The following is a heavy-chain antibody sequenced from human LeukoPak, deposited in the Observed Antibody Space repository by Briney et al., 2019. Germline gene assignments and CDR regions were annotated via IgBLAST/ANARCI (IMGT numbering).Heavy chain of an antibody. J-gene: IGHJ4*02. D-gene: IGHD5-24*01. V-gene: IGHV3-7*04. CDR2: IKQDGSKK. CDR1: GFPFSSYW. CDR3: TRVGYIDEGIDY. Sequence: GGSLRLSCVASGFPFSSYWMTWVRQAPGKGLEWVANIKQDGSKKSYVDSVRGRFTISRDNAKNSLCLQMNSLRAEDTAIYYCTRVGYIDEGIDYWGQGTLVTVSS.